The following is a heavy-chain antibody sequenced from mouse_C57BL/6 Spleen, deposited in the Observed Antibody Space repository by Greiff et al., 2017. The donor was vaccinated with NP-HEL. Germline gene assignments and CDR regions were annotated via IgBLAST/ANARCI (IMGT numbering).Heavy chain of an antibody. D-gene: IGHD1-1*01. CDR1: GFTFSSYA. CDR2: ISDGGSYT. V-gene: IGHV5-4*01. J-gene: IGHJ2*01. CDR3: ARRGTVVPYYFDY. Sequence: EVQVVESGGGLVKPGGSLKLSCAASGFTFSSYAMSWVRQTPEKRLEWVATISDGGSYTYYPDNVKGRFTISRDNAKNNLYLQMSHLKSEDTAMYYCARRGTVVPYYFDYWGQGTTLTVSS.